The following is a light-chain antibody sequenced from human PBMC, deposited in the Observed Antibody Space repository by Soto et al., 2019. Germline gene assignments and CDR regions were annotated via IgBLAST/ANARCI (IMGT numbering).Light chain of an antibody. V-gene: IGKV1-27*01. CDR2: AAS. CDR3: QKFNAVPT. J-gene: IGKJ4*01. Sequence: DIQMTQSPSSLSASVGDRVTITCRASQAINNYLAWYQQKPGKVPTLLISAASTLQSGVPSRFSGSGSGTDFTLTISSLQPEDAATYYCQKFNAVPTFGGGTKVEI. CDR1: QAINNY.